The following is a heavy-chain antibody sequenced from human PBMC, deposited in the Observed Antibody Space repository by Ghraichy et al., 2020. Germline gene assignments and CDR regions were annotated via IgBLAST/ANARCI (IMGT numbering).Heavy chain of an antibody. J-gene: IGHJ6*02. CDR1: GFSFSSYA. CDR2: ISAGGSI. CDR3: AKGMYDYYNMDV. D-gene: IGHD2-8*01. V-gene: IGHV3-23*01. Sequence: GSLRLSCEASGFSFSSYAMSWVRQAPEKGLEWVSVISAGGSIYFADSVKGRFTISRDNSKNTLYLQMNRLRAEDTAVYYCAKGMYDYYNMDVWGQGTTVTVSS.